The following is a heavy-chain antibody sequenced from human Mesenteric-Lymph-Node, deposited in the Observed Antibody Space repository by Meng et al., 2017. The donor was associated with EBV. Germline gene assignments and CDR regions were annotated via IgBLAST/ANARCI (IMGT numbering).Heavy chain of an antibody. Sequence: QVQLQEWGVGLLKLSETLSLTCAVYGGSFSGYYWSWIRQPPGKGLEWIGEINHSGSTNYNPSLKSRVTISVDTSKNQFSLKLSSVTAADTAVYYCRYYYDSSGYSLDYWGQGTLVTVSS. CDR1: GGSFSGYY. D-gene: IGHD3-22*01. V-gene: IGHV4-34*01. CDR3: RYYYDSSGYSLDY. CDR2: INHSGST. J-gene: IGHJ4*02.